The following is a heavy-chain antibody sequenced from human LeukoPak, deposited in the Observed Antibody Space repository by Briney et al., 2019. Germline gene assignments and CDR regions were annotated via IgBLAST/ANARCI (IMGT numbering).Heavy chain of an antibody. CDR1: GGSISSYY. Sequence: SETLSLTCTVSGGSISSYYWSWIRQPAGKGLEWIGRIYTSGSTNYNPSLKSRVTMSVDTSKNQFSLELSSVTAADTAVYYCARDPNYYDSSGYSEYYYFDYWGQGTLVTVSS. V-gene: IGHV4-4*07. CDR3: ARDPNYYDSSGYSEYYYFDY. CDR2: IYTSGST. J-gene: IGHJ4*02. D-gene: IGHD3-22*01.